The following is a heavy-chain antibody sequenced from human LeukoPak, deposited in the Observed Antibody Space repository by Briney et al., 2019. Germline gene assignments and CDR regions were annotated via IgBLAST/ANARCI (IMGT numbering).Heavy chain of an antibody. Sequence: ASVKVSCKASGGTFSSYAISWVRQAPGQGLEWMGGIIPIFDTANYAQKFQGRVTITADESTSTAYMELSSLRSEDTAVYYCARDASYYYDSSGYYYPRNFDYWGQGTLATVSS. D-gene: IGHD3-22*01. CDR3: ARDASYYYDSSGYYYPRNFDY. CDR1: GGTFSSYA. J-gene: IGHJ4*02. CDR2: IIPIFDTA. V-gene: IGHV1-69*13.